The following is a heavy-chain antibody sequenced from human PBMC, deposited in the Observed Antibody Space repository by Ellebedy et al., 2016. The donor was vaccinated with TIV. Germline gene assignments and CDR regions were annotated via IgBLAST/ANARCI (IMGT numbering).Heavy chain of an antibody. V-gene: IGHV3-48*04. CDR3: VRGGSGSPVWGGY. J-gene: IGHJ4*02. CDR2: SSGGGDTT. D-gene: IGHD3-10*01. CDR1: GFSFSSYS. Sequence: GESLKISCAASGFSFSSYSMNWVRQAPGKGLQWISYSSGGGDTTYYADSVKGRFTISRDNAKNSLDLQMNGLRPDDTAVYHCVRGGSGSPVWGGYWGQGILVTVSS.